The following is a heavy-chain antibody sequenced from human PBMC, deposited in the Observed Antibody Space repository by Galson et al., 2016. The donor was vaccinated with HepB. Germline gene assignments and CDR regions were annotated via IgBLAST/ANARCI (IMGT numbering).Heavy chain of an antibody. CDR2: ISASHRFI. Sequence: SLRLSCAASGFTFTGYTMNWFRLAPGQGPQWVSSISASHRFIHYVDSVKGRFAISRDNAKNSLYLQMNSLRAEDTAVYYCARAYGDYAYTDHWGQGTQVIVSS. V-gene: IGHV3-21*01. J-gene: IGHJ4*02. CDR1: GFTFTGYT. D-gene: IGHD4-17*01. CDR3: ARAYGDYAYTDH.